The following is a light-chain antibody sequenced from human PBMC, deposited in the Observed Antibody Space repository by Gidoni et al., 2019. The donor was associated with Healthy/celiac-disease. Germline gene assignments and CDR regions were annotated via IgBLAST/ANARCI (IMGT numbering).Light chain of an antibody. V-gene: IGKV3-20*01. CDR1: QSVSSSY. Sequence: EIVLTQSPGTLSLSQGERATLSCRASQSVSSSYLAWYQQKPGQAPRLLIYGASSRATGIPDRFSGSGSGTDFTLTISRLEPEEFAVYYCQQYGSSPPPITFGQGTRLEIK. J-gene: IGKJ5*01. CDR3: QQYGSSPPPIT. CDR2: GAS.